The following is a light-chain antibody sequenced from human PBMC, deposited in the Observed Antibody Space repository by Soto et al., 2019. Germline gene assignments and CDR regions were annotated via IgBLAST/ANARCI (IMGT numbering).Light chain of an antibody. V-gene: IGLV2-14*01. CDR3: SSYASSSTVV. CDR1: SSDVGGYDY. CDR2: EVS. Sequence: QSVLTQPASVSGSPGQSITISCTGTSSDVGGYDYVSWYQQYPGKTPKLIIYEVSDRPSGVSNRFSGSKSGNTASLSISGLQAEDEADYYCSSYASSSTVVFGGGTKLTVL. J-gene: IGLJ3*02.